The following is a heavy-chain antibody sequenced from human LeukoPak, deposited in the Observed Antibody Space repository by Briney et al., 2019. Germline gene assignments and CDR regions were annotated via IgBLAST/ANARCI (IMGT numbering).Heavy chain of an antibody. Sequence: SETLSLTCTVSGGSISSYYWSWIRQPPGKGQEWIGNIYYTGSTSYNPSLKSRITISLDTSKNHFSLKLTSVTAADTAVYYCARHYDSGTYPLDYWGQGTLVTVSS. D-gene: IGHD3-10*01. J-gene: IGHJ4*02. CDR3: ARHYDSGTYPLDY. CDR1: GGSISSYY. V-gene: IGHV4-59*01. CDR2: IYYTGST.